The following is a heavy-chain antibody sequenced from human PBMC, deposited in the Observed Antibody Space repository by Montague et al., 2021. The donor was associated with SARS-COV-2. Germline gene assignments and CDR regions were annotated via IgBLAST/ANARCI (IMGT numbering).Heavy chain of an antibody. Sequence: SETLSLTCTVSGASVRTYYWSWIRQSAGKKLEWMWRRYTSGNTYYNPSFKIRVTMSLDTSKNLFSLNLRSMTAAATAVYDCSRDGADYFFAYYTEMNVWGQGIVVTVSS. V-gene: IGHV4-4*07. D-gene: IGHD3-16*01. CDR3: SRDGADYFFAYYTEMNV. CDR2: RYTSGNT. CDR1: GASVRTYY. J-gene: IGHJ6*02.